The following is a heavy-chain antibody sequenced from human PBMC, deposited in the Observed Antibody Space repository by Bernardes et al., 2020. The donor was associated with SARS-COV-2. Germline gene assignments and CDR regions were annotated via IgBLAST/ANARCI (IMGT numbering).Heavy chain of an antibody. Sequence: SLRLSCAASGFTFSSYAMSWVRQAPGKGLEWVSSISGSVGTTFYADSVKGRFTISRDNSKNTVYLQMNSLRAEDPAVYYCSKFLAGSSPHRTGATTYFDYWGQGTLVTVSS. CDR2: ISGSVGTT. CDR3: SKFLAGSSPHRTGATTYFDY. D-gene: IGHD1-26*01. CDR1: GFTFSSYA. V-gene: IGHV3-23*01. J-gene: IGHJ4*02.